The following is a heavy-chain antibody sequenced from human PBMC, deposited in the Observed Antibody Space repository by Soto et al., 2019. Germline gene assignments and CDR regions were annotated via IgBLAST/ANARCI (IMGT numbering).Heavy chain of an antibody. V-gene: IGHV4-31*03. CDR2: IYYSGST. CDR3: AKGLDPTKYYYGSGRRQLRGGPYYGMDV. Sequence: QVQLQESGPGLVKPSQTLSLTCTVSGGSISSGGYYWSWIRQHPGKGLEWIGYIYYSGSTYYNPSLKSRVTISVDTSKNQFSLKLSSVTAADTAVYYCAKGLDPTKYYYGSGRRQLRGGPYYGMDVWGQGTTVTVSS. CDR1: GGSISSGGYY. D-gene: IGHD3-10*01. J-gene: IGHJ6*02.